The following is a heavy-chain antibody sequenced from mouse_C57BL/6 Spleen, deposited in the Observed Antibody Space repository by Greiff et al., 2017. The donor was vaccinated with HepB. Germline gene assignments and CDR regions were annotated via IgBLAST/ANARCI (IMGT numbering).Heavy chain of an antibody. CDR3: APLYYGNYVPFAY. D-gene: IGHD2-1*01. CDR1: GFSLTSYG. CDR2: IWSGGST. V-gene: IGHV2-2*01. Sequence: VQLQESGPGLVQPSQSLSITCTVSGFSLTSYGVHWVRQSPGKGLEWLGVIWSGGSTDYNAAFISRLSISKDNSKSQVFFKMNSLQADDTAIYYCAPLYYGNYVPFAYWGQGTLVTVSA. J-gene: IGHJ3*01.